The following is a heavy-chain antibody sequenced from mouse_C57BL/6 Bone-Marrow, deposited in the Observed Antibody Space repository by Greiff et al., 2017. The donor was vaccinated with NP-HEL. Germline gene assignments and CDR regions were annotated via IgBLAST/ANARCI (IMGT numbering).Heavy chain of an antibody. Sequence: QVQLQQPGAELVRPGSSVKLSCKASGYTFTSYWMDWVKQRPGQGLEWIGNIYPSDSETHYNQKFKDKATVTVDKSSSTAYMQLSSLTSEDSAVYYCARGLGTWFAYWGQGTLVTVSA. CDR3: ARGLGTWFAY. V-gene: IGHV1-61*01. J-gene: IGHJ3*01. CDR1: GYTFTSYW. CDR2: IYPSDSET. D-gene: IGHD4-1*01.